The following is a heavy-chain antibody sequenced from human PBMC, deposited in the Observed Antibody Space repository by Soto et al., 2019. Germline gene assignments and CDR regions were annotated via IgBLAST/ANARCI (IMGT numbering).Heavy chain of an antibody. Sequence: EVQLVESGGGLVKPGGSLRLSCVVSGFTFSSYSMNWVRQAPGKGLEWVLSISSSSIYTYYADSVKGRFTISRDNAKNSVYLQMNSLRAEDTAVYYCARDFKESQYYYYCMDVWGKGTTVTVSS. CDR3: ARDFKESQYYYYCMDV. V-gene: IGHV3-21*06. CDR2: ISSSSIYT. CDR1: GFTFSSYS. D-gene: IGHD3-10*01. J-gene: IGHJ6*03.